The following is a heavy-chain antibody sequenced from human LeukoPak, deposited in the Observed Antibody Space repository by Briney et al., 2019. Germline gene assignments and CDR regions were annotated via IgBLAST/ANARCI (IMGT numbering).Heavy chain of an antibody. V-gene: IGHV4-39*07. CDR1: GGSISSSSYY. D-gene: IGHD6-13*01. CDR3: ARDLSIAAGPDAFDI. J-gene: IGHJ3*02. CDR2: IYYSGST. Sequence: SETLSLTCIVSGGSISSSSYYWGWIRQPPGKGLEWIGSIYYSGSTYYNPSLKSRVTISVDTSKNQFSLKLSSVAAADTAVYYCARDLSIAAGPDAFDIWGQGTMVTVSS.